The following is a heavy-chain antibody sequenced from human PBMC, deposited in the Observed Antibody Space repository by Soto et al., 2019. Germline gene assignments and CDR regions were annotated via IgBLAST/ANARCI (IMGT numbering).Heavy chain of an antibody. J-gene: IGHJ5*02. D-gene: IGHD1-26*01. CDR2: IYSGGST. CDR1: GFTVSSNY. Sequence: PGGSLRLSCAASGFTVSSNYMSWVRQAPGKGLEWVSVIYSGGSTYYADSVKGRFTISRDNSKNTPYLQMNSLRAEDTAVYYCARDRPRANTTWFDPWGQGTLVTVTS. CDR3: ARDRPRANTTWFDP. V-gene: IGHV3-66*01.